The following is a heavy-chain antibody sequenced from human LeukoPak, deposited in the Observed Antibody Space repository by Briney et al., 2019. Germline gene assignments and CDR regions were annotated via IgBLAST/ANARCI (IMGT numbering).Heavy chain of an antibody. Sequence: SETLSLTCTVSGGSISSGSYYWSWIRQPAGKGLEWIGRIYTSGSTNYNPSLKSRVTISVDTSKNQFSLKLSSVTAADTAVYYCARGEGAEATGWFDPWGQGTLVTVSS. D-gene: IGHD1-26*01. V-gene: IGHV4-61*02. CDR3: ARGEGAEATGWFDP. CDR1: GGSISSGSYY. CDR2: IYTSGST. J-gene: IGHJ5*02.